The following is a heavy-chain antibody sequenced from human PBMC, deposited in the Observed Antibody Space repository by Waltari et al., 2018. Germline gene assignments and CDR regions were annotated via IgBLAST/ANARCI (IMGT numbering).Heavy chain of an antibody. CDR3: ARGLPSETYYFDF. J-gene: IGHJ4*02. V-gene: IGHV1-69*06. Sequence: QVQLVQSGREVKKPGCSVKVSCKASEGTFSTDGISWVRQAPGRGLEWMGGIIPVFPTTNYAQKFQDRVTISADRSTSTAYMELRSLRPEDTAVYYCARGLPSETYYFDFWGQGTLVTVAS. CDR2: IIPVFPTT. CDR1: EGTFSTDG. D-gene: IGHD2-15*01.